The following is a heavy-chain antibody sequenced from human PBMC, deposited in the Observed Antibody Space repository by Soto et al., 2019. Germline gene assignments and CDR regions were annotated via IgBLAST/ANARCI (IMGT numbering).Heavy chain of an antibody. Sequence: QVQLVQSGAEVKKPGASVKVSCKASGYTFTSYGISWVRQAPGKGLEWMGWMSAYNGNTNYAQKLQGRVTMTTDTSTSIANRESSSLRSDDAAVYYCARECLGGSYRHYAFYIWGQGTIVTVSS. D-gene: IGHD1-26*01. CDR3: ARECLGGSYRHYAFYI. CDR1: GYTFTSYG. CDR2: MSAYNGNT. J-gene: IGHJ3*02. V-gene: IGHV1-18*01.